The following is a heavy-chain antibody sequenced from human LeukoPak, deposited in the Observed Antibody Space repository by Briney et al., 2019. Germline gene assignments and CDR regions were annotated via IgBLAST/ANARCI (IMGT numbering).Heavy chain of an antibody. V-gene: IGHV1-69*05. CDR3: ARVPNIRWPTGPFDY. CDR2: IIPIFGTA. D-gene: IGHD4-23*01. Sequence: SVKVSCKASGGTFSSYAISWVRQAPGQGLEWMGGIIPIFGTANYAQKFQGRVTITTDESTSTAYMELSSLRSEDTAVYYCARVPNIRWPTGPFDYWGQGTLVTVSS. CDR1: GGTFSSYA. J-gene: IGHJ4*02.